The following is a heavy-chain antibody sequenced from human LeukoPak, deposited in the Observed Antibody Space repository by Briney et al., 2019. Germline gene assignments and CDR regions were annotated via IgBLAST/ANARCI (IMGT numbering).Heavy chain of an antibody. Sequence: GGSLRLSCAVSGFTFSDYAMSWVRQAPGKGLEWVSTISIGGGGSTFYADSVKGRFTISRDNAKNSLYLQMNSLRAEDTAVYYCASPYCSGGSCRLYFEYWGQGTLVTVSS. CDR2: ISIGGGGST. D-gene: IGHD2-15*01. CDR1: GFTFSDYA. CDR3: ASPYCSGGSCRLYFEY. V-gene: IGHV3-23*01. J-gene: IGHJ4*02.